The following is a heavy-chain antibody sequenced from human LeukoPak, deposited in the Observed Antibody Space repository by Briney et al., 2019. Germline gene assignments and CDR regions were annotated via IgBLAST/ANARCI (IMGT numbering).Heavy chain of an antibody. CDR3: ASFAGVTTGEFFDY. CDR2: ISYDGSNK. V-gene: IGHV3-30*04. D-gene: IGHD4-17*01. Sequence: GGSLRLSCAASGFTFSSYAMHWVRQAPGKGLEWVAVISYDGSNKYYADSVKGRFTISRDNSKNTLYLQMNSLRAEDTAVYYCASFAGVTTGEFFDYWGQGTLVTVSS. CDR1: GFTFSSYA. J-gene: IGHJ4*02.